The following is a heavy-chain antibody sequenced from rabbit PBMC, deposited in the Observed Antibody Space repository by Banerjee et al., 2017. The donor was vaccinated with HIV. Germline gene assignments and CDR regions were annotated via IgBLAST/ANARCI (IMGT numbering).Heavy chain of an antibody. Sequence: QEQLVETGGGLVQPGGSLTLSCKASGFDFSRYGMSWVRQAPGKGLEWIGYIDPVFGSTYYASWVNGRFSISRENTQNTVTLQMTSLTAADTATYFCARNYVNTFDPWGPGTLVTVS. CDR1: GFDFSRYG. J-gene: IGHJ2*01. D-gene: IGHD1-1*01. CDR3: ARNYVNTFDP. CDR2: IDPVFGST. V-gene: IGHV1S47*01.